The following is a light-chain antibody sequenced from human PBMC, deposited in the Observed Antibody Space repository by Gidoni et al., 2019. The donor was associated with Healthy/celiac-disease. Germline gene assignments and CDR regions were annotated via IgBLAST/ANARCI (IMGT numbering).Light chain of an antibody. CDR2: GAS. CDR3: QQYGSSPPWT. Sequence: EIVLTQSPCTLSLSPGERATLSCRASQSVSSSFLALYQQKPGQAPRLLIYGASSRATGIPDRFSGSGSGTDFTLTISRLEPEDFAVYYCQQYGSSPPWTFGQGTKVAIK. V-gene: IGKV3-20*01. J-gene: IGKJ1*01. CDR1: QSVSSSF.